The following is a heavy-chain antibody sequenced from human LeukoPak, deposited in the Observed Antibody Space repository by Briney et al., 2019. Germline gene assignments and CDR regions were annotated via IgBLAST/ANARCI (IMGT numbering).Heavy chain of an antibody. V-gene: IGHV4-4*09. Sequence: SETLSLTYTVSGGSISSSYWTWIRQPPGKGLEWIGYIYTSGDTNYNPSLKSRITISVDTSKSQFSLNLSSVTAADTAVYFCARRRRGGRDFDYWGQGTLVTVSS. CDR3: ARRRRGGRDFDY. CDR2: IYTSGDT. CDR1: GGSISSSY. D-gene: IGHD2-15*01. J-gene: IGHJ4*02.